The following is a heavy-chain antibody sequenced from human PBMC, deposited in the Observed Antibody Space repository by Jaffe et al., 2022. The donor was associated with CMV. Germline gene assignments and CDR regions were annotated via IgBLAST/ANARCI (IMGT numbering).Heavy chain of an antibody. CDR1: GFTFSNHW. V-gene: IGHV3-74*01. Sequence: EVQLVESGGGLVQPGGSLRLSCAASGFTFSNHWMHWVRQVPGKGLVWVSFINNNGGTATYADSVKGRFTISRDNAKNTVYLQMNSLRAEDTAVYYCARGAGGFDYWGQGALVTVSS. D-gene: IGHD2-15*01. CDR2: INNNGGTA. CDR3: ARGAGGFDY. J-gene: IGHJ4*02.